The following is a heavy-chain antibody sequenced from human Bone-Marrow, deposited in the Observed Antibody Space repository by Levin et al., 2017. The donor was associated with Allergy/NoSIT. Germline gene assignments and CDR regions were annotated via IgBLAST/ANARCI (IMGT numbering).Heavy chain of an antibody. CDR3: ARCSLGAHNYYYGLDV. Sequence: PGGSLRLSCVGSGFDFSDHALQWVRQAPGKGLEWIALISYDGRQKKQADFAKGRFAISRDDSKNTLYLQMNSLRSEDTAVYYCARCSLGAHNYYYGLDVWGQGTTVNVSS. CDR2: ISYDGRQK. D-gene: IGHD3-10*01. V-gene: IGHV3-30*09. CDR1: GFDFSDHA. J-gene: IGHJ6*02.